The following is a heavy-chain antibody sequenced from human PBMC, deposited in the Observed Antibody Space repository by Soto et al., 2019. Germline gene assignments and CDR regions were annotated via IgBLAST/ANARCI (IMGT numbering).Heavy chain of an antibody. D-gene: IGHD5-12*01. CDR3: ARGCPVATIRGRYWFDP. J-gene: IGHJ5*02. V-gene: IGHV1-8*01. Sequence: QVQLVRSGAEVKKPGASVKVSCKASGYTFTSYDINWVRQATGQGLEWMGWMNPNSGNTGYAQKFQGRVTMTRNTSISTAYMELSSLRSEDTAVYYCARGCPVATIRGRYWFDPWGQGTLVTVSS. CDR2: MNPNSGNT. CDR1: GYTFTSYD.